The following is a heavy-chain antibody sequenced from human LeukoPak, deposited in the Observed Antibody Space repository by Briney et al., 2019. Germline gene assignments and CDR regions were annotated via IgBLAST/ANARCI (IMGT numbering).Heavy chain of an antibody. CDR3: ARDIGYCSSTSCNRER. Sequence: SETLSLTCTVSRYSISSGFYWGWIRQPPGKGLEWIGSIYSSGTTYYNPSLKSRVTISVDKSKNQFSLKLSSVTAADTAVYYCARDIGYCSSTSCNRERWGQGTLVTVSS. J-gene: IGHJ4*02. CDR1: RYSISSGFY. V-gene: IGHV4-38-2*02. D-gene: IGHD2-2*01. CDR2: IYSSGTT.